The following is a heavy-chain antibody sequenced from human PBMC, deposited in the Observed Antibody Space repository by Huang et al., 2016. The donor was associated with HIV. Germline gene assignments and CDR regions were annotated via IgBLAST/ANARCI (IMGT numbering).Heavy chain of an antibody. J-gene: IGHJ4*02. CDR2: FGPLFGPP. CDR3: ARVRRHSGNSGLIDF. V-gene: IGHV1-69*13. Sequence: QVHLVQSGAEVREPGSSVEVSCTSSAGALTSHSIAWVRQAPGHGLERVGTFGPLFGPPNYAQKVLGRLSSRADESTCAVYMKLARLKSEDTAIYFCARVRRHSGNSGLIDFWGQGTLVTVTS. D-gene: IGHD6-19*01. CDR1: AGALTSHS.